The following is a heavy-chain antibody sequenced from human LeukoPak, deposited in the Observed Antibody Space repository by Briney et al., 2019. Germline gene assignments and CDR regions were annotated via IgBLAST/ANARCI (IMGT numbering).Heavy chain of an antibody. CDR2: ISDDGSNN. Sequence: PGGSLRLSCVASGFTFSNYAMHWVRQAPGKGLEWVAVISDDGSNNYYADSVKGRFTISRDNSKNTLFLQVKSLRAEDTAVYYCARDLGAVAGPLDIWGQGAMVTVSS. V-gene: IGHV3-30*03. J-gene: IGHJ3*02. CDR3: ARDLGAVAGPLDI. D-gene: IGHD6-19*01. CDR1: GFTFSNYA.